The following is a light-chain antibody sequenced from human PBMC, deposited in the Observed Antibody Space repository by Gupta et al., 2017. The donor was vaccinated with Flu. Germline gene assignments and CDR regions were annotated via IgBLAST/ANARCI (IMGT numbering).Light chain of an antibody. CDR2: DDS. Sequence: SYVVTQAPSVSVAPGQTARISCGAKNIGTKTVHWYQQRPGQAPVLVVHDDSDRPSGIPERFSGSNSGDTATLTINRGEAGDEAGYFCQVWDSRSDHWVFGGGTMLTVL. CDR3: QVWDSRSDHWV. J-gene: IGLJ3*02. V-gene: IGLV3-21*02. CDR1: NIGTKT.